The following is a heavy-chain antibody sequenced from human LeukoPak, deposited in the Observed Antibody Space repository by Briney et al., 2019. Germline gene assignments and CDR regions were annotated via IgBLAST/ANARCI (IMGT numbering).Heavy chain of an antibody. CDR3: ARRRTTSLSGYMDV. Sequence: PSETLSLTCTVSGGSISSYYWSWIRQPPGKGLEWIGYIDYSGNTNYNPSLKSRVTISVGTSKNQFSLKLNSVTAADTAVYYCARRRTTSLSGYMDVWGKGTTVTVSS. J-gene: IGHJ6*03. CDR1: GGSISSYY. CDR2: IDYSGNT. D-gene: IGHD2-2*01. V-gene: IGHV4-59*08.